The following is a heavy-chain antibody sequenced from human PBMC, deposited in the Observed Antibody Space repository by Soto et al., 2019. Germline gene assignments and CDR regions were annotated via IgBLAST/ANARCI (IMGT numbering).Heavy chain of an antibody. V-gene: IGHV3-66*01. D-gene: IGHD3-10*01. J-gene: IGHJ3*02. CDR3: ARSGGDSGTWSDDSFDI. Sequence: EVQLVESGGGLVQPGGSLRLSCAASGFTVSSNYMSWVRQAPGKGLEWVSVIYSGGSTYYADSVKGRFTISRDNSKNTLYLQMNSLKTEDTAVYFCARSGGDSGTWSDDSFDIWGPGTMVTVSS. CDR2: IYSGGST. CDR1: GFTVSSNY.